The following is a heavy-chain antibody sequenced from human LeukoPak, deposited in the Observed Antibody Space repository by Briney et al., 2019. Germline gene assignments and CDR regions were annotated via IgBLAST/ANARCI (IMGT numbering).Heavy chain of an antibody. Sequence: GRSLRLSCAASRFTFSTYGIHWVRQAPGKGLEWVGLLSSGGINKHYADSVKGRFIISRDNSMNTLYLQMNSLGVEDTAVYYCARDHAGSGRVFDYWGQGTLVTVSS. CDR1: RFTFSTYG. CDR2: LSSGGINK. CDR3: ARDHAGSGRVFDY. V-gene: IGHV3-30*03. J-gene: IGHJ4*02. D-gene: IGHD2-15*01.